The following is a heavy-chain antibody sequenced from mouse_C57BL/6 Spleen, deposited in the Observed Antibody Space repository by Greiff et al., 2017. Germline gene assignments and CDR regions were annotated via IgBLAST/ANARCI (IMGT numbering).Heavy chain of an antibody. CDR3: ASTPYAMDY. CDR1: GFSLTSYA. J-gene: IGHJ4*01. Sequence: VNVVESGPGLVAPSQSLSITCTVSGFSLTSYAISWVRQPPGKGLEWLGVIWTGGGTNYNSALKSRLSISKDNSKSQVFLKMNSLQTDDTARYYCASTPYAMDYWGQGTSVTVSS. CDR2: IWTGGGT. V-gene: IGHV2-9-1*01.